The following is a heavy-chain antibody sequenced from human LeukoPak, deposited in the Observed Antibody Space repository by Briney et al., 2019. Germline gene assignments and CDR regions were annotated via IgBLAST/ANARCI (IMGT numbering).Heavy chain of an antibody. J-gene: IGHJ6*03. CDR3: ARVVVVPAAIGPHYYYYYYMDV. CDR1: GFTFSSYA. Sequence: PGGSLRLSCAASGFTFSSYAMTWVRQAPGEGLEWVSAISGTDGTTYYADSVKGRFTISRDNSKNTLYLQMNSLRAEDTAVYYCARVVVVPAAIGPHYYYYYYMDVWGKGTTVTVSS. D-gene: IGHD2-2*01. V-gene: IGHV3-23*01. CDR2: ISGTDGTT.